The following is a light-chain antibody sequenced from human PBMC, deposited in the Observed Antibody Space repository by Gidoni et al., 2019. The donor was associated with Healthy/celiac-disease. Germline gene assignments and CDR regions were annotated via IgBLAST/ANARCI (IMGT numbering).Light chain of an antibody. CDR1: NLGSKN. CDR3: QVWDSSTYV. V-gene: IGLV3-9*01. Sequence: SYELTPPLSVSVALGQTARITWGGNNLGSKNVHWYQQEPGQAPGLVIYRDSNRPSGIPERFSGSNSGNTATLTISRAQAGDEADYYCQVWDSSTYVFGTGTKVTVL. J-gene: IGLJ1*01. CDR2: RDS.